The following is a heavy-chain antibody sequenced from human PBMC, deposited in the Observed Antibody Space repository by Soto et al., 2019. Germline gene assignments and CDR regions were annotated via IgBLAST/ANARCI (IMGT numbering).Heavy chain of an antibody. D-gene: IGHD3-3*01. Sequence: KLGGPLRLSCAASGFTFSSYSMNWVRQAPGKGLEWVSSISSSSSYIYYADSVKGRFTISRDNAKNSLYLQMNSLRAEDTAVYYCARESAAGVDFWSGFWFDPWGQGTLVTVSS. J-gene: IGHJ5*02. CDR2: ISSSSSYI. CDR3: ARESAAGVDFWSGFWFDP. V-gene: IGHV3-21*01. CDR1: GFTFSSYS.